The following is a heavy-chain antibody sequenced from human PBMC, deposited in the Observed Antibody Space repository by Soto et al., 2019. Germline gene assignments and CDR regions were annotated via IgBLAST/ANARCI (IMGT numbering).Heavy chain of an antibody. CDR3: AREGLYRDAFDI. CDR2: IYHSGST. Sequence: SETLSLTCAVSGGSISSGGYSWSWIRQPPGKGLEWIGYIYHSGSTYYNPSLKSRVTISVDRSKNQFSLKLSSVTAADTAVYYCAREGLYRDAFDIWGQGTMVTVSS. J-gene: IGHJ3*02. CDR1: GGSISSGGYS. D-gene: IGHD2-2*02. V-gene: IGHV4-30-2*01.